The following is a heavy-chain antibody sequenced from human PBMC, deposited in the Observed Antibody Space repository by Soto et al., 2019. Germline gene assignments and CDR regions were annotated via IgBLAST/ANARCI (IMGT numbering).Heavy chain of an antibody. Sequence: SETLSLTCTVSGGSISRHYWSWIRQPPGKGLEWIGNIYYSGSTSYNPSLKSRVTISVDRSRTQFSLQLSSVTAADTAVYYCARSGGSGIYSYLSLDYWGNGTLVTVSS. V-gene: IGHV4-59*11. CDR1: GGSISRHY. J-gene: IGHJ4*01. CDR3: ARSGGSGIYSYLSLDY. CDR2: IYYSGST. D-gene: IGHD3-10*01.